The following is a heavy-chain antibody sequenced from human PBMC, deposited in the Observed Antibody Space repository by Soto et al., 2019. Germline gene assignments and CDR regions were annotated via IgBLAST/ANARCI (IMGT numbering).Heavy chain of an antibody. CDR1: GFTFSSYA. Sequence: PWGSLRLSCAASGFTFSSYAMSWVRQAPGKGLEWVSAISGSGGSTYYADSVKGRFTISRDNSKNTLYLQMNSLRAEDTAVYYCAKDGSGSKIGYYFDNWGQGPLLTVSS. CDR2: ISGSGGST. D-gene: IGHD1-26*01. V-gene: IGHV3-23*01. J-gene: IGHJ4*02. CDR3: AKDGSGSKIGYYFDN.